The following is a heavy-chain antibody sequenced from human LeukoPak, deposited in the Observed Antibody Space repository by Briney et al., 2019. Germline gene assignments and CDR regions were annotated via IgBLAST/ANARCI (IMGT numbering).Heavy chain of an antibody. Sequence: SVKVSCKASGFTFTSSAMQWVRQARGQRLEWIGWIVVGSGNTNYAQKFQERVTITRDMSTSTAYMELSSLRSEDTAVYYCAADPATQDAFDIWGQGTMVTVSS. D-gene: IGHD5-12*01. CDR3: AADPATQDAFDI. V-gene: IGHV1-58*02. CDR2: IVVGSGNT. CDR1: GFTFTSSA. J-gene: IGHJ3*02.